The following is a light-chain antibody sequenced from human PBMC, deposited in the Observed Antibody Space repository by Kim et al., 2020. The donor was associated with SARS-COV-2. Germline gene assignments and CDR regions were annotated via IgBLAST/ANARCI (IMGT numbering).Light chain of an antibody. CDR2: DVS. CDR1: SSDVGGYNY. V-gene: IGLV2-14*01. Sequence: QSALTQPASVSGSPGQSITISCTGTSSDVGGYNYVSWYQQHPGKAPKLMIYDVSKRPSGVSNRFSGSKSGNTASLTISGLQAEDEADYYCSSYTSSSTLGHVVFGGGTKLTVL. J-gene: IGLJ2*01. CDR3: SSYTSSSTLGHVV.